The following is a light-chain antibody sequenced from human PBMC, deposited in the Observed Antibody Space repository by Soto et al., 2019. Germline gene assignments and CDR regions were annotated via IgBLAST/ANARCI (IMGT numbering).Light chain of an antibody. V-gene: IGKV4-1*01. Sequence: DIVMTQSPDSLAVSLGERATINCKSSQSVLYSSKNKNYLAWYQQKPGQPPKLLIYWASTRKSGVPDRFSGSGSGTDFTLTISSLQAEDVAVYYCQQYSSTPVTFGQGTKLEIK. J-gene: IGKJ2*01. CDR1: QSVLYSSKNKNY. CDR2: WAS. CDR3: QQYSSTPVT.